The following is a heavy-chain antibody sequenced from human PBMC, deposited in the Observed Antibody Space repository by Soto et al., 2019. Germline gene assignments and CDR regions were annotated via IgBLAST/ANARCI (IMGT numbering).Heavy chain of an antibody. Sequence: QVQLQESGPGLVKPSDTLSLTCAGSGYSISSGNWWGWIQQPPGKGLERIGYIYYSGTTYSNPSLKRRVTMSLDTTKNQSSLKLTSVTAVGMAVYYCARREIQGPIDYWGQGTLVTVSS. V-gene: IGHV4-28*01. CDR2: IYYSGTT. D-gene: IGHD1-26*01. J-gene: IGHJ4*02. CDR1: GYSISSGNW. CDR3: ARREIQGPIDY.